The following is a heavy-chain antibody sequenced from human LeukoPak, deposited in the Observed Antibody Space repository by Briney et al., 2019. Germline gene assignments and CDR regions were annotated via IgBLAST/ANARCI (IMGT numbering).Heavy chain of an antibody. J-gene: IGHJ4*02. CDR1: GFTFSTYT. Sequence: GGSLRLSCAASGFTFSTYTMNWVRQAPGKGLEWVSSISSSSSYIYYADSVKGRFTISRDNAKNSLYLQMNSLRAEDTAVYYCAKPLSAVTSGCWGQGTLVTVSS. D-gene: IGHD4-17*01. CDR3: AKPLSAVTSGC. CDR2: ISSSSSYI. V-gene: IGHV3-21*04.